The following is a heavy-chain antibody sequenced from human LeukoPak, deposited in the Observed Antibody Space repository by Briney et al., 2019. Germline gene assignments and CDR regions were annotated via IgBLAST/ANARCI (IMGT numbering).Heavy chain of an antibody. D-gene: IGHD3-22*01. Sequence: GGSLRHSCAASGFTFNNYAMTWVRQAPGKGLESVSVIKGGSGNAYYADSMKGRFTVSRSNSKDTLYLQMNSLRAEDTAVYYCAKVGSYYYDSSGYLNAFDIWGQGTMVTVSS. CDR3: AKVGSYYYDSSGYLNAFDI. CDR1: GFTFNNYA. V-gene: IGHV3-23*01. CDR2: IKGGSGNA. J-gene: IGHJ3*02.